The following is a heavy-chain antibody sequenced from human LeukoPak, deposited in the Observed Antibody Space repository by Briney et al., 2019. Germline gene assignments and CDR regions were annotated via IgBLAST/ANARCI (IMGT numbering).Heavy chain of an antibody. CDR2: IYSDGSSY. D-gene: IGHD5-18*01. CDR3: ARDRGYSYGLS. CDR1: GFTFSSYW. J-gene: IGHJ4*02. V-gene: IGHV3-74*03. Sequence: GGSLRLSCAASGFTFSSYWMHWVRQAPGKGLVWVSRIYSDGSSYTADSVKGRFTISRDNAKDTLYLQMNSLRAEDTAVYYCARDRGYSYGLSWGQGTLVTVSS.